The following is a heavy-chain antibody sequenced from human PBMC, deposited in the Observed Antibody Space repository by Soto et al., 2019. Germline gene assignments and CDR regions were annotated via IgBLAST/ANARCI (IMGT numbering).Heavy chain of an antibody. CDR1: GGSISSYY. CDR2: IYYSGST. CDR3: ARYGVMVRGVIITSASYYYGMDV. D-gene: IGHD3-10*01. J-gene: IGHJ6*02. Sequence: SETLSLTCTVSGGSISSYYWSWIRQPPGKGLEWIGYIYYSGSTNYNPSLKSRVTISVDTSKNQFSLKLSSVTAADTAVYYCARYGVMVRGVIITSASYYYGMDVWGQGTTVTVSS. V-gene: IGHV4-59*01.